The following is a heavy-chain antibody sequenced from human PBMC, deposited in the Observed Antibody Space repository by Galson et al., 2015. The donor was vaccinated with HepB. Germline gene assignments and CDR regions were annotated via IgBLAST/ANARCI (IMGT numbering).Heavy chain of an antibody. CDR2: INSDGSST. J-gene: IGHJ4*02. CDR3: ARAPRRQWLPVDY. Sequence: SLRLSCAASGFTFSSYWMHWVRQAPGKGLVWVSRINSDGSSTSYADSVKGRFTISRDNAKNTLYLQMNSLRAEDTAVYYCARAPRRQWLPVDYWGQGTLVTVSS. V-gene: IGHV3-74*01. D-gene: IGHD6-19*01. CDR1: GFTFSSYW.